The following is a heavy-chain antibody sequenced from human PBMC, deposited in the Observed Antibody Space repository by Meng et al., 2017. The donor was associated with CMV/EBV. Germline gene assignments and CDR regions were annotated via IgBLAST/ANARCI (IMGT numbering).Heavy chain of an antibody. Sequence: QGQLKESGPGLVKPSQTLSLTCTVSGGSISSGDYYWSWIRQPPGKGLEWIGYIYYSGSTYYNPSLKSRVTISVDTSKNQFSLKLSSVTAADTAVYYCARAAPDYYDSSGPPDYWGQGTLVTVSS. CDR2: IYYSGST. D-gene: IGHD3-22*01. CDR3: ARAAPDYYDSSGPPDY. V-gene: IGHV4-30-4*08. J-gene: IGHJ4*02. CDR1: GGSISSGDYY.